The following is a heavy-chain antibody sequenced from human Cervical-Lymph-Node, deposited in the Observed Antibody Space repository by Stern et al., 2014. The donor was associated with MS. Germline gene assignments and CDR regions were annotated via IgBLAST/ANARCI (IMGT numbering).Heavy chain of an antibody. CDR1: GYTFTSYY. J-gene: IGHJ4*02. Sequence: VQLLESGAEVKKPGASVKGSCKASGYTFTSYYMHWVRQAPGQGLEWMGIINPSGGSTSYAQKFQGRVTMTRDTSTSTVYMELSSLRSEDTAVYYCARESSGYDPFDYWGQGTLVTVSS. D-gene: IGHD5-12*01. CDR3: ARESSGYDPFDY. CDR2: INPSGGST. V-gene: IGHV1-46*03.